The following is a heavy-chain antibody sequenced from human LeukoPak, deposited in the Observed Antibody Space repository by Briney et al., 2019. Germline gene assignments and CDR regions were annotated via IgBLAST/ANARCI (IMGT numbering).Heavy chain of an antibody. V-gene: IGHV4-59*08. D-gene: IGHD2-21*02. CDR1: GGSLSRFY. Sequence: SETLSLTCTVSGGSLSRFYWSWIRQPPGKGLEWIGYIYYSGSINNNPSLKSRVTMSIDTSKNQFSLKLTSVTAADTAVYYCARQNFVVVTAIRIFDYWGQGTLVTVSS. CDR2: IYYSGSI. J-gene: IGHJ4*02. CDR3: ARQNFVVVTAIRIFDY.